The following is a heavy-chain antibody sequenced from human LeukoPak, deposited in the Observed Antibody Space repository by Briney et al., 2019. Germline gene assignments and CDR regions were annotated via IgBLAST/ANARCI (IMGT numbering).Heavy chain of an antibody. D-gene: IGHD2-15*01. V-gene: IGHV3-23*01. CDR2: ISGDGGST. CDR1: GFTFSSYA. Sequence: GGSLRLPCAVSGFTFSSYAMNWVRQAPGKGLEWVSFISGDGGSTYYADSVKGRFTISRDNSKNTLYLQMNSLRAEDTSVYYCAKDRGGRLGGFDYWGQGTLVTVSS. J-gene: IGHJ4*02. CDR3: AKDRGGRLGGFDY.